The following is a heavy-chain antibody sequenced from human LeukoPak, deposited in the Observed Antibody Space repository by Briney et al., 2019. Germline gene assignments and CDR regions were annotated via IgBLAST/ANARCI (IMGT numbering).Heavy chain of an antibody. D-gene: IGHD2-2*01. Sequence: SETLSLTCAVSGGSISSSNWWSWVRQPPGKGLEWIGEIYHSGSSNYNPSLKSRVTISVDKSKNQFSLKLSSVTAADTAVYYCARVSGYCSSTSCRTLDYWGQGTLVTVSS. CDR1: GGSISSSNW. V-gene: IGHV4-4*02. CDR3: ARVSGYCSSTSCRTLDY. CDR2: IYHSGSS. J-gene: IGHJ4*02.